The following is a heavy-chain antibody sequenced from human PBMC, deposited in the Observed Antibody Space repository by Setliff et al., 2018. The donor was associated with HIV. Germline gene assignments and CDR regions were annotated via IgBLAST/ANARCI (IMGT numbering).Heavy chain of an antibody. Sequence: SETLSLTCTVSSGSISSGTYYWSWIRQHPGKGLEWIGYIDYSGSAFYNPSLKSRITISRDTSKNQFSLKMNSVTAADTAVYYCASDRYGDDRRLDYWGQGTLVTVSS. CDR3: ASDRYGDDRRLDY. V-gene: IGHV4-31*03. CDR1: SGSISSGTYY. CDR2: IDYSGSA. J-gene: IGHJ4*02. D-gene: IGHD5-18*01.